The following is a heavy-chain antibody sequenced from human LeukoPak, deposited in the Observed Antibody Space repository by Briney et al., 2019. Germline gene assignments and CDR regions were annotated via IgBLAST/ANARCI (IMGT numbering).Heavy chain of an antibody. CDR2: ISYDGSNK. V-gene: IGHV3-30-3*01. J-gene: IGHJ4*02. Sequence: GGSLRLSCAASGFTFSSYAMHWVRQAPGKGLEWVAVISYDGSNKYYADSVKGRFTISRDNSKNTLYLQMNSLRAEDTAVYCCARDRAPLLWFGEYDYWGQGTLVTVSS. D-gene: IGHD3-10*01. CDR1: GFTFSSYA. CDR3: ARDRAPLLWFGEYDY.